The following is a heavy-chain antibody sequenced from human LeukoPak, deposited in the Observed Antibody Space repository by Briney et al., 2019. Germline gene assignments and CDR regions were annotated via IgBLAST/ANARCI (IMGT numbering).Heavy chain of an antibody. D-gene: IGHD1-20*01. CDR3: ARDYITGILDAFDI. Sequence: SETLSLTCTVSGGSISSYYWSWIRQPAGRGLEWIGRIYTSGSTNYNPSLKSRVTMSVDTSKNQFSLKLSSVTAADTAVYYCARDYITGILDAFDIWGQGTMVTVSS. V-gene: IGHV4-4*07. J-gene: IGHJ3*02. CDR2: IYTSGST. CDR1: GGSISSYY.